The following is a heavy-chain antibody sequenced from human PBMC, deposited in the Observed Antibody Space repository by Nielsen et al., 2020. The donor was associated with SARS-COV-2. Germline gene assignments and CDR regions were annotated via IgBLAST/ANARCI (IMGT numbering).Heavy chain of an antibody. V-gene: IGHV3-9*01. CDR3: AKDTYYYDSSAYGMDV. CDR2: ISWNSGSI. Sequence: GGSLRLSCAASGFTFDDYAMHWVRQAPGKGLEWVSGISWNSGSIGYADSVKGRFTISRDNAKNSLYLQMNSLRAEDTALYYCAKDTYYYDSSAYGMDVWGQGTTVTVSS. D-gene: IGHD3-22*01. J-gene: IGHJ6*02. CDR1: GFTFDDYA.